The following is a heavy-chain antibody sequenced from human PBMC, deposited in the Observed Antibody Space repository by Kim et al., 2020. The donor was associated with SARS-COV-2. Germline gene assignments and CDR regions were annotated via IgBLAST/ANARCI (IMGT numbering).Heavy chain of an antibody. CDR3: VKDIALRAIAYQLRSHGMYV. V-gene: IGHV3-9*01. Sequence: GGSLRLSCAASGFTFDDDDMHWVRQATGKGLEWLAGLSGNSDRIGSADSVTGRFTISRDNAQNYLYLQMNSLRAEDTALYYCVKDIALRAIAYQLRSHGMYVWGQGTPVTVSS. CDR1: GFTFDDDD. D-gene: IGHD2-2*01. CDR2: LSGNSDRI. J-gene: IGHJ6*02.